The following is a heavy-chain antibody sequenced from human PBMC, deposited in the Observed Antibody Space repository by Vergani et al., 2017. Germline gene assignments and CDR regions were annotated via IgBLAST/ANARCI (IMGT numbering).Heavy chain of an antibody. CDR1: GYTFTSYD. CDR3: AGGIDFWSGYYTGRRWFDP. J-gene: IGHJ5*02. CDR2: MNPNSGNT. D-gene: IGHD3-3*01. Sequence: QVQLVQSGAEVKKPGASVKVSCKASGYTFTSYDINWVRQATGQGLEWMGWMNPNSGNTGYAQKFQGRVTMTRNTSISTAYMELSSLRSEDTAVYYCAGGIDFWSGYYTGRRWFDPWGQGTLVTVSS. V-gene: IGHV1-8*01.